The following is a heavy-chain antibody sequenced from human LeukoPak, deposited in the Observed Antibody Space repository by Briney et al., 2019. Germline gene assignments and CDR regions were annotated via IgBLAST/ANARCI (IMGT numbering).Heavy chain of an antibody. J-gene: IGHJ4*02. D-gene: IGHD4-17*01. CDR3: AKDLAVTTSDLFDY. CDR2: ISGSGGST. Sequence: GGSLRLSCAASGFTFSSYAMISVRQPPGNGPHTVSAISGSGGSTNYADSVKGRFTISRDNSKNSLYLQMTSLRAEDTAVYYCAKDLAVTTSDLFDYWGQGTLVTVSS. CDR1: GFTFSSYA. V-gene: IGHV3-23*01.